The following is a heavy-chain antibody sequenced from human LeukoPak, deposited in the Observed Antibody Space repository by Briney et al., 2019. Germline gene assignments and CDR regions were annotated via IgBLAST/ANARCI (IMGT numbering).Heavy chain of an antibody. D-gene: IGHD3-22*01. CDR3: AKIYYYDSSGYSSEGDY. CDR2: IWYDGSQR. CDR1: GFIFSTYG. Sequence: GGSLRLSCVASGFIFSTYGLHWVRQSPGRGLEWVAVIWYDGSQRYYADSVKGRFTISRDDSQNTIYLQMDSLRAEDTAVYYCAKIYYYDSSGYSSEGDYWGQGTLVTVSS. V-gene: IGHV3-30*02. J-gene: IGHJ4*02.